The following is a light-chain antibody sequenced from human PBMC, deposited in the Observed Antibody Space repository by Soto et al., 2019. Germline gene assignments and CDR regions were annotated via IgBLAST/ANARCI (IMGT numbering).Light chain of an antibody. V-gene: IGKV3-15*01. CDR1: QSVSSN. J-gene: IGKJ2*01. CDR2: GAS. CDR3: QQYNNWPAMYT. Sequence: EIVMTQSPATLSVSPGERATLSCRASQSVSSNLARYQQKPGQAPRLLIYGASTRATGIPARFSGSGSGTELTLTISSLQSEDFAVYYCQQYNNWPAMYTFGQGTKLEIK.